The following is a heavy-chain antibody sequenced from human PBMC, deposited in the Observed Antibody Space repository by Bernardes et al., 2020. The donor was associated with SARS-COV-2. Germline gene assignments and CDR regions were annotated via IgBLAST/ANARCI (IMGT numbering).Heavy chain of an antibody. CDR2: ISYDGSNK. V-gene: IGHV3-30-3*01. D-gene: IGHD5-12*01. CDR1: GFTFSSYA. Sequence: GGSLRLSCAASGFTFSSYAMHWVRQAPGKGLEWVAVISYDGSNKYYADSVKGRFTISRDNSKNTLYLQMNSLRAEDTAVYYCATPRRWLQLRVDLDYWGQGTLVTVSS. J-gene: IGHJ4*02. CDR3: ATPRRWLQLRVDLDY.